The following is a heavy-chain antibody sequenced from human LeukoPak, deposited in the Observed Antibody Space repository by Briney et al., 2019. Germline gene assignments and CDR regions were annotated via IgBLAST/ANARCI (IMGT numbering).Heavy chain of an antibody. D-gene: IGHD1-26*01. CDR1: GFTVSSSY. CDR3: ARGHIGTYHYFDY. V-gene: IGHV3-53*01. CDR2: IYSGGTT. Sequence: PGGSLRLSCAASGFTVSSSYMSWVRHAPEKGLEWVSVIYSGGTTYYADSVKGRFTISRDNSMNALYLQMNSLRAEDTALYYCARGHIGTYHYFDYWGQGTLVTVSS. J-gene: IGHJ4*02.